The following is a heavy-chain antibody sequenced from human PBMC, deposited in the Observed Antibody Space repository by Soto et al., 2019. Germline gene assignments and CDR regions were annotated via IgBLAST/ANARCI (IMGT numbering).Heavy chain of an antibody. CDR2: IYYSGST. D-gene: IGHD2-21*01. CDR3: ARRWGGTFDY. CDR1: GGSISSYY. Sequence: QVQLQESGPGLVKPSETLSLTCTVSGGSISSYYWSGIRQPPGKGLEWIGYIYYSGSTNYNPSLKRRVTISVDTTKNQFSLKLSSVTAADTAVYYCARRWGGTFDYWGQGTLVTVSS. J-gene: IGHJ4*02. V-gene: IGHV4-59*01.